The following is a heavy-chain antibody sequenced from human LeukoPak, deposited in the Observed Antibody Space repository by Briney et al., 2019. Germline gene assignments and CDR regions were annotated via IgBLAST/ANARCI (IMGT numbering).Heavy chain of an antibody. J-gene: IGHJ6*02. CDR1: GFTFSPYA. Sequence: GGFLSLSCAASGFTFSPYAMSWVRQAPGKGLEWVSAISGSGGTTYYADSVKGRFTISRGNSKNTLYLQMISLRAEDTAVYYCAKVFRRNYYYYYGMDVWGQGTTVTVSS. V-gene: IGHV3-23*01. D-gene: IGHD3-3*01. CDR3: AKVFRRNYYYYYGMDV. CDR2: ISGSGGTT.